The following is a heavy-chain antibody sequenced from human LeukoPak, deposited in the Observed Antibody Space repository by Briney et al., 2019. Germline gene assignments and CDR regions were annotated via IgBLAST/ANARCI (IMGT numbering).Heavy chain of an antibody. J-gene: IGHJ4*02. CDR2: LNPKSGGR. D-gene: IGHD3-22*01. CDR1: GYTFTGYY. CDR3: ARVGDDSSGYPTL. V-gene: IGHV1-2*02. Sequence: VASVKVSCKASGYTFTGYYIHWVRQAPGQGLEWMGWLNPKSGGRNYAQKFLGRVTMTRDTSISTAYMELSRLTSDDTATYYCARVGDDSSGYPTLWGQGSLVTVSS.